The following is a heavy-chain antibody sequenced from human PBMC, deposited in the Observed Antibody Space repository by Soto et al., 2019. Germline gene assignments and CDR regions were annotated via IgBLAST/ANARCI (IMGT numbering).Heavy chain of an antibody. CDR2: IYYSGST. D-gene: IGHD6-13*01. CDR1: GGSISSSSYY. CDR3: AMYQQPPPVNWFDP. V-gene: IGHV4-39*01. J-gene: IGHJ5*02. Sequence: QLQLQESGPGLVKPSETLSLTCTVSGGSISSSSYYWGWIRQPPGKGLEWIGSIYYSGSTYYNPSLKSRVTLSVDTSKNHLSLKLSSVTAADTAVYYCAMYQQPPPVNWFDPWCQGTLVTVSS.